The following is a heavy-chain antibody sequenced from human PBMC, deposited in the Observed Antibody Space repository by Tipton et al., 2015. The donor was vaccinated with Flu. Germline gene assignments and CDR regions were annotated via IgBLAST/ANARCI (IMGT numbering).Heavy chain of an antibody. D-gene: IGHD2-8*01. V-gene: IGHV4-61*03. CDR2: ISDSGSS. Sequence: TLSLTCTVSGGSVSSVNSFWTWIRQPPGKGLEYIGQISDSGSSNINPSLKSRVTISVDTSKNHFSLKLTSVTAADTAMYYCARMRARDCTLGVCYLWWFDLWGRCSQVTVSA. J-gene: IGHJ2*01. CDR1: GGSVSSVNSF. CDR3: ARMRARDCTLGVCYLWWFDL.